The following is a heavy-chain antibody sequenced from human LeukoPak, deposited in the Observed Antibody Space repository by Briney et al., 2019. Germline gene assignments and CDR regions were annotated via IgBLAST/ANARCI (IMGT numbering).Heavy chain of an antibody. CDR1: GYTFTSYD. D-gene: IGHD4-17*01. CDR2: MNTNSGNT. CDR3: ARGRTVDGFDP. Sequence: ASVKVSCKASGYTFTSYDINWVRQATGQGREWMGGMNTNSGNTGYAQNFQGRVTMTRNTSRSTAYMELSSLRSEDTAVYYCARGRTVDGFDPWGQGTLVTVSS. V-gene: IGHV1-8*01. J-gene: IGHJ5*02.